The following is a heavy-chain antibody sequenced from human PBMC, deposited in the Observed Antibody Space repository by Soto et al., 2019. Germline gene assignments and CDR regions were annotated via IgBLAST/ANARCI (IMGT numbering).Heavy chain of an antibody. CDR3: ARGGDVNYYHGMDV. D-gene: IGHD5-12*01. Sequence: QVQLVQSGGEVKKPGASVKLSCTASGYTFTSYGISWVRQAPGQGLEWMGWISAYNGKTNYAQNVQGRFTMTTDTSTRTAYMDLRRLRSDDTAVYYCARGGDVNYYHGMDVWGQGTTVTVSS. CDR2: ISAYNGKT. V-gene: IGHV1-18*01. CDR1: GYTFTSYG. J-gene: IGHJ6*02.